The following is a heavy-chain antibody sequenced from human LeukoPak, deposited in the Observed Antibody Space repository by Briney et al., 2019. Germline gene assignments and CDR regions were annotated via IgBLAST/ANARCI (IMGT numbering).Heavy chain of an antibody. J-gene: IGHJ6*02. CDR3: ARDLGYGDHYYGMDV. V-gene: IGHV3-48*03. CDR2: ISSSGSTI. D-gene: IGHD4-17*01. CDR1: GFPFSSHE. Sequence: GGSLRLSCAASGFPFSSHEMKWARQAPGEGLEWVSYISSSGSTIYYAASVKGRFTISRDNAKNSLYLQMNSLRAEDTAVYYCARDLGYGDHYYGMDVWGQGTTVTVSS.